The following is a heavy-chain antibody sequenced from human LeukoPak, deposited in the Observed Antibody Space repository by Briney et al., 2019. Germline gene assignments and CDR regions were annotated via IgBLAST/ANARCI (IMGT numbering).Heavy chain of an antibody. V-gene: IGHV1-8*02. CDR1: GYTFTSYA. Sequence: ASVKVSCKASGYTFTSYAISWVRQAPGQGLEWMGWINPNSGGTSYAQKFQGRVTMTRDMSTSTVYMELSSLRSEDTAVYYCARAREGSGWYYFDYWGQGTLVTVSS. J-gene: IGHJ4*02. D-gene: IGHD6-19*01. CDR3: ARAREGSGWYYFDY. CDR2: INPNSGGT.